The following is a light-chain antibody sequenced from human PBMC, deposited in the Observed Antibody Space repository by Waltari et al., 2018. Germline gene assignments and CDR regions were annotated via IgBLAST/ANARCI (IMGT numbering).Light chain of an antibody. J-gene: IGKJ1*01. V-gene: IGKV3-20*01. CDR3: QKNDRFPAT. CDR2: GAS. CDR1: QSVGRS. Sequence: SCRASQSVGRSLVWYQQKPGQAPRLLIYGASNRATGIPYRFSGSGSGTDFSLTISTLEPEDFAVYYCQKNDRFPATFGQGTKVEIK.